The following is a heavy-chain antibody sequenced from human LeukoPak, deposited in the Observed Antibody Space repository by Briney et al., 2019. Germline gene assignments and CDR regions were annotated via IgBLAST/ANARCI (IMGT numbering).Heavy chain of an antibody. D-gene: IGHD2-2*01. CDR1: GYTLTELS. CDR3: ATLPLSVVVVLAAIGFGY. CDR2: FDPEDGET. Sequence: ASVKVSCKVSGYTLTELSMHWVRQAPGKGLEWMGGFDPEDGETIYAQKFQGRVNMTEDTSTDIAYMELSSLRSEDTAVYYCATLPLSVVVVLAAIGFGYWGQGTLVTVSS. J-gene: IGHJ4*02. V-gene: IGHV1-24*01.